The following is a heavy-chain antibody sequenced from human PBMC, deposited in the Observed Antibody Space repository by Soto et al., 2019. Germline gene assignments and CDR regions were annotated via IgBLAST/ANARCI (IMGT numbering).Heavy chain of an antibody. D-gene: IGHD4-17*01. Sequence: ETLSLTCSLPGGSVSSGSYYSSLIRHPPGKGLECIGYITDIGSTNYNPSLKSRVTISVDTYKNQFSLKLSSVTAADTAVYYCPRVLFDDYGDYHTGYYYGMDVWAKGTTLTISS. V-gene: IGHV4-61*01. CDR1: GGSVSSGSYY. CDR3: PRVLFDDYGDYHTGYYYGMDV. J-gene: IGHJ6*04. CDR2: ITDIGST.